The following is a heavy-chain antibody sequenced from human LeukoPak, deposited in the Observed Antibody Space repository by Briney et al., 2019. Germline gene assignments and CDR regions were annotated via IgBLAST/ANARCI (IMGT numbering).Heavy chain of an antibody. CDR3: AREGSGWYGNFDY. CDR2: INPDSGGT. CDR1: GFTFSDYA. Sequence: GKSLRLSCAASGFTFSDYAMHWVRQAPGQGLEWMGWINPDSGGTNYAQKFQGRVTMTRDTSISTAYMEVSRLRSDDTAVYYCAREGSGWYGNFDYWGQGTLVTVSS. J-gene: IGHJ4*02. V-gene: IGHV1-2*02. D-gene: IGHD6-19*01.